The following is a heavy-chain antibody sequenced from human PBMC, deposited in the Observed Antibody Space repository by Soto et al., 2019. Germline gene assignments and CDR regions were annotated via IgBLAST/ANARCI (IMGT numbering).Heavy chain of an antibody. Sequence: QVQLQESGPGLVKPSGTLSLTCAVSGGSISTSNWWSWVRQPPGKGLEWIGEVYHSGSTNYNPSFKCRVAMAVDKSNNQFSLKLNSVTAADTALYDCARTSTSGTRFVCWGQGGLVTVSS. CDR3: ARTSTSGTRFVC. D-gene: IGHD1-1*01. CDR2: VYHSGST. CDR1: GGSISTSNW. V-gene: IGHV4-4*02. J-gene: IGHJ4*02.